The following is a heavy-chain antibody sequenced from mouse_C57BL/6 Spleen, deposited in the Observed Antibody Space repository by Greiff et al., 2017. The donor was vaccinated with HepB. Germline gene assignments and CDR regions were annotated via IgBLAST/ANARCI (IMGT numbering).Heavy chain of an antibody. V-gene: IGHV5-17*01. D-gene: IGHD3-1*01. CDR2: ISSGSSTI. CDR3: ARNGRVWYFDV. CDR1: GFTFSDYG. Sequence: EVKLQESGGGLVKPGGSLKLSCAASGFTFSDYGMHWVRQAPEKGLEWVAYISSGSSTIYYADTVKGRFTISRDNAKNTLCLQMTSLRSEDTAMYYCARNGRVWYFDVWGTGTTVTVSS. J-gene: IGHJ1*03.